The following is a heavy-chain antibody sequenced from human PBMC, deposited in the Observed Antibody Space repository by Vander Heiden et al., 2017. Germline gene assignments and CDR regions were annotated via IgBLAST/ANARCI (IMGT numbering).Heavy chain of an antibody. D-gene: IGHD2-8*01. J-gene: IGHJ4*02. V-gene: IGHV4-4*07. CDR2: IFASGET. CDR3: ARAREDGDYCDY. CDR1: GGSMSGYC. Sequence: QAQLQESGPGLARPSVTPSPSCRVYGGSMSGYCWVWIRQPAGKGLEWIGRIFASGETRYNPSLKSRVTMSVDRPKKQFSREVNSVTAADTGVYFCARAREDGDYCDYWGQGTLGAVSS.